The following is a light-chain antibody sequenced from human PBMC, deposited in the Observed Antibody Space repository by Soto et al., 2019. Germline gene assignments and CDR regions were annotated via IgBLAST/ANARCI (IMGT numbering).Light chain of an antibody. CDR1: SGRSSYA. V-gene: IGLV4-69*01. J-gene: IGLJ2*01. CDR2: VNSDGSH. CDR3: QTWGAGTVV. Sequence: QLVLTQSPSASASLGASVKLTCTLSSGRSSYAIAWHQQQPEKGPRYLMKVNSDGSHNKGDEIPDRFSGSSSGAERYLTISSLQSEDEADYYCQTWGAGTVVFGGGTKLTVL.